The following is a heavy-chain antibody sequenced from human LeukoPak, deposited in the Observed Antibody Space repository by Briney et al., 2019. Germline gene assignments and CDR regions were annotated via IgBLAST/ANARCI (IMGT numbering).Heavy chain of an antibody. CDR1: GGSLTNYY. Sequence: SETLSLTCSVSGGSLTNYYWGWIQQPPGKGLEFIGYIHSDGTTNYDSSLQSRVAIPLDTSKIQFSLRLYSVTAADTALYFCARLNFRGGEALHFDSWGQGTLVTVSS. J-gene: IGHJ4*02. D-gene: IGHD3-16*01. CDR2: IHSDGTT. CDR3: ARLNFRGGEALHFDS. V-gene: IGHV4-4*09.